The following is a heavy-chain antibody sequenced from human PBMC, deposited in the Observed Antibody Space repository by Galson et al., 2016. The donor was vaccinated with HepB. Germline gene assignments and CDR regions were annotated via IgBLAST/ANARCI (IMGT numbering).Heavy chain of an antibody. J-gene: IGHJ4*02. D-gene: IGHD2-2*01. V-gene: IGHV3-15*01. CDR2: IKSKTDGGTT. Sequence: SLRLSCAASGFNFSNAWMSWVRQAPGKGLEWVGRIKSKTDGGTTDYAAPVKGRFTTSRDDSKKTLYLQINSLKTEDTAVFYCTTVYPLGYCSSTSCFAGSFDYWRQGTLVTVSS. CDR1: GFNFSNAW. CDR3: TTVYPLGYCSSTSCFAGSFDY.